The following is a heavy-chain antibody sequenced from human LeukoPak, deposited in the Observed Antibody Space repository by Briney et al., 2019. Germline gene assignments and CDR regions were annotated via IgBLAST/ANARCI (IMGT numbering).Heavy chain of an antibody. CDR3: AKPVRHYYDSLSAFDI. CDR1: GFTFSSYG. J-gene: IGHJ3*02. V-gene: IGHV3-33*06. CDR2: IWYDGSNK. D-gene: IGHD3-22*01. Sequence: GGSLRLSCAASGFTFSSYGMRWVRQAPGKGLEWVAVIWYDGSNKYYADSVKGRFTISRDNSKNTLYLQMNSLRAEDTAVYYCAKPVRHYYDSLSAFDIWGQGTMVTVSS.